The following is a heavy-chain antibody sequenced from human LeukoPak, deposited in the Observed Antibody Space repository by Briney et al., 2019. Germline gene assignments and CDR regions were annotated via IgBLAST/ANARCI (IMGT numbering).Heavy chain of an antibody. CDR1: GFTFSSYG. D-gene: IGHD2-2*01. V-gene: IGHV3-30*18. J-gene: IGHJ3*02. Sequence: GGSLRLSCAAPGFTFSSYGMHWVRQAPGKGLEWVAVISYDGSNKYYADSVKGRFTISRDNSKNTLYLQMNSLRAEDTAVYYCAKDIESTSDAFDIWGQGTMVTVSS. CDR2: ISYDGSNK. CDR3: AKDIESTSDAFDI.